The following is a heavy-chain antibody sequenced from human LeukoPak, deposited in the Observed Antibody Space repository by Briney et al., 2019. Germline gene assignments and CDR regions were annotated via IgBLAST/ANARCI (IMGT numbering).Heavy chain of an antibody. Sequence: ASVNVSCKASGYTFTYYGINWVRLAPGQGLEWMGWVSGYNGNTRYAQNFQGRLTLTTDTSTNIAYMELMRLRSDDTAVYYCAREVDSAMVNAFDFWGQGTLVTVSS. CDR3: AREVDSAMVNAFDF. J-gene: IGHJ3*01. CDR1: GYTFTYYG. V-gene: IGHV1-18*01. D-gene: IGHD5-18*01. CDR2: VSGYNGNT.